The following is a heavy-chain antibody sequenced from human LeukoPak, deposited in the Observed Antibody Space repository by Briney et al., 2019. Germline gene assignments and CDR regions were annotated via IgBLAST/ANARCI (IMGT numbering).Heavy chain of an antibody. J-gene: IGHJ4*02. Sequence: PGGSLRLSCAASGFTFSTYWMSWVRQAPGKGLEWVANIKQDGSEKYYADSVKGRFTISRDNSKNTLYLQMNSLRAEDTAVYYCAKDVLRYFDWSFDYWGQGTLVTVSS. CDR3: AKDVLRYFDWSFDY. CDR2: IKQDGSEK. CDR1: GFTFSTYW. D-gene: IGHD3-9*01. V-gene: IGHV3-7*01.